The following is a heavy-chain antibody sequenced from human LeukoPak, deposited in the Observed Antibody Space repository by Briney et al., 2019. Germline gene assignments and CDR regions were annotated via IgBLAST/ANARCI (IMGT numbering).Heavy chain of an antibody. CDR2: MNPNSGNT. J-gene: IGHJ6*03. CDR1: GYTFTSYD. CDR3: AFSSYYLQGNYYYMDV. Sequence: GASVKVSCKASGYTFTSYDINWVRQATGQGLEWMGWMNPNSGNTGYAQKFQGRVIMTWNNAISTAYMELSSLGSEDSGVYYCAFSSYYLQGNYYYMDVWGKGTTVTVSS. V-gene: IGHV1-8*02. D-gene: IGHD1-26*01.